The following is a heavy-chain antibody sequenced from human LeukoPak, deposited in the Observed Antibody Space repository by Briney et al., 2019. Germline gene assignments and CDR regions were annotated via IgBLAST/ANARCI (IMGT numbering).Heavy chain of an antibody. J-gene: IGHJ4*02. Sequence: GGSLRVSCAASGFTFSSYGMHWVRQAPGKGLEWVAVIWYDGSNKYYADSVKGRFTISRDNSKNTLYLQMNSLRAEDTAVYYCARGEPNVDTAISYWGQGTLVTVSS. D-gene: IGHD5-18*01. CDR2: IWYDGSNK. CDR3: ARGEPNVDTAISY. V-gene: IGHV3-33*01. CDR1: GFTFSSYG.